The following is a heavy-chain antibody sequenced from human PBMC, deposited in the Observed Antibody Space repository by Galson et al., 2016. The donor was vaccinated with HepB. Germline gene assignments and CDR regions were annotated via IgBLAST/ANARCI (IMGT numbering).Heavy chain of an antibody. Sequence: PALVKPTQTLTLTCTFSGFSLSTSGVGVGWIRQSPGKALEWLALIYWNDDKRYSPSLESRLTITKDTSKNLVVLTMTNMDPVDTATYFCSHRRNEILTGYYSPGWFDPWGPGTQVTVSS. V-gene: IGHV2-5*01. D-gene: IGHD3-9*01. CDR3: SHRRNEILTGYYSPGWFDP. CDR2: IYWNDDK. J-gene: IGHJ5*02. CDR1: GFSLSTSGVG.